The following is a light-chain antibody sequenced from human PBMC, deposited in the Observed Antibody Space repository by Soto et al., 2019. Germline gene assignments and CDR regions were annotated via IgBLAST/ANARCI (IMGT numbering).Light chain of an antibody. Sequence: EIVLTQSPATLSLSPGERATLSCRASQSVSSYLAWYQQKPGQAPRLLIYDASNRATGIPARFSGSGSGTDFTLTISSLEPEDCAFYYCQQRSNWPTFGGGTKVDIK. J-gene: IGKJ4*01. CDR3: QQRSNWPT. CDR2: DAS. CDR1: QSVSSY. V-gene: IGKV3-11*01.